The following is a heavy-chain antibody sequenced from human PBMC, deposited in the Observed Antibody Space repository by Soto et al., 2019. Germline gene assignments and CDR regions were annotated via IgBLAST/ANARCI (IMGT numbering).Heavy chain of an antibody. CDR2: IYFSVST. J-gene: IGHJ6*02. D-gene: IGHD5-18*01. CDR1: PGSISSGGYY. Sequence: PSETLSLTCTVSPGSISSGGYYWSWIRQYPWMVLEWIWKIYFSVSTYYNPSLKSRVTISVDTSKNQFSLMLSSVTAADTAVYYCAREDTAMGDYYYGMDVWGQGTTVT. CDR3: AREDTAMGDYYYGMDV. V-gene: IGHV4-31*03.